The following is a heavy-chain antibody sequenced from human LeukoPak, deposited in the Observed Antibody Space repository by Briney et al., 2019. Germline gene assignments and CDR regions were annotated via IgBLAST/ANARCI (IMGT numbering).Heavy chain of an antibody. Sequence: GGSLILSCAASGFTFISYDMNWVRRAPGKGLEWVSYISGSGGTIYYADSVKGRFTISRDDAKNSLYLQMNSLGAEDTAVYYCSRGRLFGDYWGQGALVTVSS. CDR2: ISGSGGTI. V-gene: IGHV3-48*03. CDR3: SRGRLFGDY. D-gene: IGHD2-21*02. CDR1: GFTFISYD. J-gene: IGHJ4*02.